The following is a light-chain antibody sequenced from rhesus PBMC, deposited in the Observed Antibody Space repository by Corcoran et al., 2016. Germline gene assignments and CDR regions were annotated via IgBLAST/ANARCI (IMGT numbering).Light chain of an antibody. V-gene: IGKV3-42*02. CDR3: QQYNNWYR. CDR2: DAS. CDR1: QSVGSN. Sequence: TVVTQSPATLSLSPGERATLSCRASQSVGSNLAWSQQTPGQAPKHLISDASSRATGIPDRFSGSGSGTEFTLTISSLEPEDVGVYYCQQYNNWYRFGQGTKVEIK. J-gene: IGKJ2*01.